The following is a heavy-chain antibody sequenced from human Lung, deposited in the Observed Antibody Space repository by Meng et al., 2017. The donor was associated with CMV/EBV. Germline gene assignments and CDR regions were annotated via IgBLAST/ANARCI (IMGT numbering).Heavy chain of an antibody. Sequence: GEXXKISCAASGFTFSGSAMHWVRQASGKGLEWIGRIRTKTNNYATEYGASVKGRFTISRDDSKDTTYLQMNSLKTEDTAVYYCSRLGELDYYDSRGYFYYFYGMDVWXQGTXVTVSS. J-gene: IGHJ6*02. V-gene: IGHV3-73*01. CDR2: IRTKTNNYAT. CDR3: SRLGELDYYDSRGYFYYFYGMDV. D-gene: IGHD3-22*01. CDR1: GFTFSGSA.